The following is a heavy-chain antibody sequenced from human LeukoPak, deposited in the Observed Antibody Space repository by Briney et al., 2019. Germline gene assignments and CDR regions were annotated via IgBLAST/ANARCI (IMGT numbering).Heavy chain of an antibody. D-gene: IGHD2-15*01. CDR3: ARDRGSGTAPASSAFDL. CDR1: GFTFNSYS. V-gene: IGHV3-48*04. Sequence: PGGSLRLSCAASGFTFNSYSMNWVRQAPGKGLEWLSYISGSGGTIYYADSVKGRFTISRDNAENSLYLQLNTLRVEDTAIYYCARDRGSGTAPASSAFDLWGQGTMVTVSS. J-gene: IGHJ3*01. CDR2: ISGSGGTI.